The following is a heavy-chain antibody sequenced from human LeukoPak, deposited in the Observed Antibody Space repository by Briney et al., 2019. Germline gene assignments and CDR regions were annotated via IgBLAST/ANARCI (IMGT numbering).Heavy chain of an antibody. CDR3: ARGKRDYSRSAWVVLSRGFDY. V-gene: IGHV4-34*01. Sequence: SETLSLTCAVYGGSFSGYYWSWIRQPPGKGLEWIGEINHSGSTNYNPSLKSRVTISVDTSKNQFSLKLSSVTAADTAVYYCARGKRDYSRSAWVVLSRGFDYWGQGTLVTVSS. D-gene: IGHD6-6*01. CDR1: GGSFSGYY. CDR2: INHSGST. J-gene: IGHJ4*02.